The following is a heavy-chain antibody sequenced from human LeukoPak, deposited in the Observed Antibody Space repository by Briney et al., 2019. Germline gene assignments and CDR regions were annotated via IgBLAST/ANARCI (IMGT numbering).Heavy chain of an antibody. D-gene: IGHD2-21*02. CDR1: GHIFSYYY. V-gene: IGHV1-2*02. CDR2: MNVDSGGT. J-gene: IGHJ4*02. CDR3: ARDSKVTGTSFDS. Sequence: ASVKVSCKASGHIFSYYYMHWVRQAPGQGLEWMGWMNVDSGGTKYAQKFQGRVTMTRDTSVSTAFMDLTRLTSDGTAVYYCARDSKVTGTSFDSWGQGTLVTVSS.